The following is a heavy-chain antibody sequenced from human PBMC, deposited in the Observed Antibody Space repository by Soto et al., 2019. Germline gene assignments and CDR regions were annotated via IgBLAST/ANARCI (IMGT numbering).Heavy chain of an antibody. CDR2: IKQDESEK. J-gene: IGHJ4*02. CDR1: GFSFSSYW. Sequence: EVQLVESGGGLVQPAGSVTISCTVSGFSFSSYWMRWVRQAPCNGLEWVASIKQDESEKYYVDSVKGRFTIARDKFDDSLFHQMNSLCADHTAGYFCVRDVAFDYDNWGQGTLVTVSS. CDR3: VRDVAFDYDN. V-gene: IGHV3-7*01. D-gene: IGHD5-12*01.